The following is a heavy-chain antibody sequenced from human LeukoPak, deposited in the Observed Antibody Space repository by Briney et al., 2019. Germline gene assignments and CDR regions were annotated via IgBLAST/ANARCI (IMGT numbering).Heavy chain of an antibody. CDR2: IYTSGST. CDR3: ARLWFGEVPPLYYYYMDV. Sequence: SETLSLTCAVYGGSFSGYYWSWIRQPAGKGLEWIGRIYTSGSTNYNPSLKSRVTISVDTSKNQFSLKLSSVTAADTAVYYCARLWFGEVPPLYYYYMDVWGKGTTVTVSS. J-gene: IGHJ6*03. V-gene: IGHV4-59*10. D-gene: IGHD3-10*01. CDR1: GGSFSGYY.